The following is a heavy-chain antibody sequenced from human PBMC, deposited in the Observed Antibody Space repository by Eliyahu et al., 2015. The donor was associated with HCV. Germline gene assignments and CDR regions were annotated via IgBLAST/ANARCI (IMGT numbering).Heavy chain of an antibody. CDR3: ARKSNCSGDCPILH. D-gene: IGHD2-21*01. J-gene: IGHJ4*02. CDR2: VDPEDGEI. CDR1: GYTFTDYY. V-gene: IGHV1-69-2*01. Sequence: EVQLVQSGPEVKKPGATVKISCKVSGYTFTDYYIHWVQQAPGKGLEWMGLVDPEDGEIMYAEKFQGRVTLSADTSTDTAYMELSSLRSEDTAVYYCARKSNCSGDCPILHWGQGTLVTVSS.